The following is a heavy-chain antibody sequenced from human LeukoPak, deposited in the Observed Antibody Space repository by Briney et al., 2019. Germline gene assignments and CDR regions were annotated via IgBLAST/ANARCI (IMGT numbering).Heavy chain of an antibody. CDR1: GFTFSSYG. D-gene: IGHD3-10*01. J-gene: IGHJ4*02. CDR3: AKDWGPHFASGSSYFDS. CDR2: IIYDGSNK. Sequence: GGSLRLSCAASGFTFSSYGMHWVRQAPGKGLEWVAVIIYDGSNKYYADSVKGRFTISRDNAKNTLYLQMSFLRADDTAVYFCAKDWGPHFASGSSYFDSWGQGTLVTVSS. V-gene: IGHV3-30*18.